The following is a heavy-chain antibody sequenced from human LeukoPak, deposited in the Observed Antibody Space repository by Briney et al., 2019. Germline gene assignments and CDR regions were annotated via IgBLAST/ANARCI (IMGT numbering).Heavy chain of an antibody. V-gene: IGHV3-53*01. D-gene: IGHD6-13*01. CDR3: AREQRVYYYYYMDV. CDR1: GFTVSSNY. J-gene: IGHJ6*03. Sequence: PGGSLRLSCAASGFTVSSNYMSWVRQAPGKGLEWVSVIYSGGSTYYADSVKGRFTISRDNSKNTLYLQMSSLRAEDTAVYYCAREQRVYYYYYMDVWGKGTTVTVSS. CDR2: IYSGGST.